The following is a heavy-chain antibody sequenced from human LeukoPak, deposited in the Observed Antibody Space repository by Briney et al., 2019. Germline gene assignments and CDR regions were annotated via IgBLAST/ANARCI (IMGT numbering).Heavy chain of an antibody. CDR1: GYTFTGYY. CDR2: INPNSGGT. Sequence: ASVKVSCKASGYTFTGYYMHWVRQAPGQGLEWMGWINPNSGGTNYAQKFQGRVTMTRDTSISTAYMELSRLRSDDTAVYYCAREYYGSGSNVLKVFAYGGKGPLVTVSS. CDR3: AREYYGSGSNVLKVFAY. D-gene: IGHD3-10*01. V-gene: IGHV1-2*02. J-gene: IGHJ4*02.